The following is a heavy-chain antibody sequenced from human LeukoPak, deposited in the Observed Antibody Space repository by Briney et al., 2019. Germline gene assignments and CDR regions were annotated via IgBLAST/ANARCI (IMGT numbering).Heavy chain of an antibody. D-gene: IGHD3-10*01. CDR3: ARVGGVRGVTRHDAFDI. Sequence: PGGSLRLSCAASGFTSSSYWMHWVRQAPGKGLVWVSRINSDGSSTIYADSVKGRFTISRDNAKNTLYLKMNSLRAEDTAVYYCARVGGVRGVTRHDAFDIWGQGTMVTVSS. CDR1: GFTSSSYW. J-gene: IGHJ3*02. CDR2: INSDGSST. V-gene: IGHV3-74*01.